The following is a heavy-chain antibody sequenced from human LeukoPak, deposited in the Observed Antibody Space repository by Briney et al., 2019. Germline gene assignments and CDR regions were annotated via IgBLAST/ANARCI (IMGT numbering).Heavy chain of an antibody. CDR2: ISYDGSNK. D-gene: IGHD6-19*01. Sequence: GGSLRLSCATSGFTFTNYGMHWVRQAPGKGLEWVAVISYDGSNKYYADSVKGRFTISRDHSKNTLYLQMNSLRGEDTAVYYCARGYSSAWNDPFDYWGQGTLVSVSS. V-gene: IGHV3-30*19. CDR3: ARGYSSAWNDPFDY. CDR1: GFTFTNYG. J-gene: IGHJ4*02.